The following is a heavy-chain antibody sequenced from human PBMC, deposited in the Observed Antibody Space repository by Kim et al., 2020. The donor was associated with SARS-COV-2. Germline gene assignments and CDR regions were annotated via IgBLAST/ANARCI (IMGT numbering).Heavy chain of an antibody. D-gene: IGHD3-10*01. V-gene: IGHV3-9*01. Sequence: GGSLRLSCAAYGFTFDDYAMHWVRQAPGKGLEWVSGISWNSGSIGYADSVKGRFTISRDNAKNSLYLQMNSLRAEDTALYYCAKAKGIALLYTPAGAFDIWGQGTMVTVAS. CDR2: ISWNSGSI. J-gene: IGHJ3*02. CDR3: AKAKGIALLYTPAGAFDI. CDR1: GFTFDDYA.